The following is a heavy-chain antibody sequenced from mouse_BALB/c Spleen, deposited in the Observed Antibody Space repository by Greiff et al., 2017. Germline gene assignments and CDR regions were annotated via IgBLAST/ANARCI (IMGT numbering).Heavy chain of an antibody. Sequence: EVKLMESGPGLVKPSQTVSLTCTVTGISITTGNYRWSWIRQFPGNKLEWIGYIYYSGTITYNPSLTSRTTITRDTSRNQFFLEMNSLTAEDTATYYCAREGAGSSYAMDYWGQGTSVTVSS. V-gene: IGHV3-5*02. J-gene: IGHJ4*01. CDR1: GISITTGNYR. D-gene: IGHD1-1*01. CDR2: IYYSGTI. CDR3: AREGAGSSYAMDY.